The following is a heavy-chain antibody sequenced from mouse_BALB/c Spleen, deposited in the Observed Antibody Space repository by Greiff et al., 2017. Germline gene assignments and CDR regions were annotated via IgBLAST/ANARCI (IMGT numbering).Heavy chain of an antibody. CDR1: GYSITSDYA. CDR2: ISYSGST. Sequence: EVKLQESGPGLVKPSQSLSLTCTVTGYSITSDYAWNWIRQFPGNKLEWMGYISYSGSTSYNPSLKSRISITRDTSKNQFFLQLNSVTTEDTATYYCARDGNYPDYWGQGTTLTVSS. V-gene: IGHV3-2*02. D-gene: IGHD2-1*01. J-gene: IGHJ2*01. CDR3: ARDGNYPDY.